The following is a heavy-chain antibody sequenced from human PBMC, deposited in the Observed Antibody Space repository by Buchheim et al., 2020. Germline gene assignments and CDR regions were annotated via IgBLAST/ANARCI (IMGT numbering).Heavy chain of an antibody. V-gene: IGHV3-23*01. CDR1: GFTFSSFA. J-gene: IGHJ6*02. CDR3: AKASVGENYYYGMDV. Sequence: EVQLLESGGGLVQPGGSLRLSCAASGFTFSSFAMSWVRQAPGKGLEWVSGISGSGGSRYYADSVKGRFTISRDNAKNKLYLQMNSLRAEDTAVYYCAKASVGENYYYGMDVWGQGTT. CDR2: ISGSGGSR. D-gene: IGHD3-10*01.